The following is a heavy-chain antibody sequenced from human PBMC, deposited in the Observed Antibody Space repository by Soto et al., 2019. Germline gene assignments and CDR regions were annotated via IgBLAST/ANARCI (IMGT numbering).Heavy chain of an antibody. V-gene: IGHV2-5*02. CDR1: GFSLTTTSMG. Sequence: QITLKESGPPLVRPAQTLTLTCAFSGFSLTTTSMGVAWIRQPPGMALEWLALIYWDDDQRYSPSLKDRLTISKDTSRSRVVLTISNMNPEDTGTYFCAHAGDYDLLSFDHWGPGTLVTVSS. D-gene: IGHD4-17*01. CDR3: AHAGDYDLLSFDH. CDR2: IYWDDDQ. J-gene: IGHJ4*02.